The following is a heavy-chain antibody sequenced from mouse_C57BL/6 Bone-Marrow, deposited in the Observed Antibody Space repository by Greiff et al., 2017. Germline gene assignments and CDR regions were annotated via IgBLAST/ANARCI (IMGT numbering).Heavy chain of an antibody. CDR3: ASGSNWALAMDY. V-gene: IGHV1-82*01. J-gene: IGHJ4*01. Sequence: VQLQQSGPELVKPGASVKISCKASGYAFSSSWMNWVKQRPGKGLEWIGRIYPGDGDTNYNGQFKGKATLTADKSSSTAYMQLSSLTSEDSAVYFCASGSNWALAMDYWGQGTSVTVSS. CDR2: IYPGDGDT. D-gene: IGHD4-1*01. CDR1: GYAFSSSW.